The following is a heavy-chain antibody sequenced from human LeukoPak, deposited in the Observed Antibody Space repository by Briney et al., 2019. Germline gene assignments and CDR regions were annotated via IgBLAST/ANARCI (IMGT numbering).Heavy chain of an antibody. D-gene: IGHD4-17*01. CDR3: IRVNDYGDYYDY. CDR1: GFTFSNAW. Sequence: PGGSLRLSCAASGFTFSNAWMSWARQAPGKGLEWLGRIKTKTEGETTDYAAPVKGRFSISRDDSKNTLYLQMNSLKTEDTAVYFCIRVNDYGDYYDYWGQGTLVTVSS. J-gene: IGHJ4*02. V-gene: IGHV3-15*01. CDR2: IKTKTEGETT.